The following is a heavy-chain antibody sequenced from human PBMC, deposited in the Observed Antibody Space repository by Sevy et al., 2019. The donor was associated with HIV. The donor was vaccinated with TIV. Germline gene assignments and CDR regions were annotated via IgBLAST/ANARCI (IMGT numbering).Heavy chain of an antibody. J-gene: IGHJ4*02. Sequence: GGSLRLSCVVSGFTFSKYPMNWVRQAPGKGLEWVSSISSSSNYIYYGDSVKGRFTSSRDNAKNSLYLQMNSPRADDTAVYYCVRDGGCSSSSCLLYFDYWGQGILVTVSS. CDR3: VRDGGCSSSSCLLYFDY. CDR1: GFTFSKYP. CDR2: ISSSSNYI. V-gene: IGHV3-21*01. D-gene: IGHD2-15*01.